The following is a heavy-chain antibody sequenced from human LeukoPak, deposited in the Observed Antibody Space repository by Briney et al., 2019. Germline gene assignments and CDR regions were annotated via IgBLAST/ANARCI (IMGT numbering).Heavy chain of an antibody. CDR3: ARHDGARGYSYAH. CDR2: IYYSGST. J-gene: IGHJ4*02. V-gene: IGHV4-39*01. D-gene: IGHD5-18*01. CDR1: GGSISSSSYY. Sequence: SETLSLTCTVSGGSISSSSYYWGWIRQPPGKGLEWIGSIYYSGSTYYNPSPKSRVTISVDTSKNQFSLKLSSVTAADTAVYYCARHDGARGYSYAHWGQGTLVTVSS.